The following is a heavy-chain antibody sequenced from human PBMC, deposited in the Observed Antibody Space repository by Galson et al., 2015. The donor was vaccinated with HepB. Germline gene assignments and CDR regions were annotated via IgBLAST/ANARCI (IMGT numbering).Heavy chain of an antibody. CDR3: AKDNASRGFDS. J-gene: IGHJ4*02. Sequence: SLRLSCAASGFTFSIYGLTWVRQAPGKGLEWVSSISDSGHSYYADSVKGRCTISRDNSKAALYLQINSLRTEGTAVYYCAKDNASRGFDSWGQGTLVTVSP. CDR1: GFTFSIYG. D-gene: IGHD2-8*01. V-gene: IGHV3-23*01. CDR2: ISDSGHS.